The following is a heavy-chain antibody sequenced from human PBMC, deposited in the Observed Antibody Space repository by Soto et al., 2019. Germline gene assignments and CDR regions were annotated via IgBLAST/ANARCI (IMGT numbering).Heavy chain of an antibody. Sequence: QVQLQQWGAGLLKPSETLSLTCAVYGGSFSGYYWSWIRQPPGKGLEWIGEINHSGSTNYNPSLKSRVTISVDTPKNQFSLKLSSVTAADTAVYYCARGDDYGDSQGLGYRGQGTLVTVSS. V-gene: IGHV4-34*01. D-gene: IGHD4-17*01. CDR2: INHSGST. CDR1: GGSFSGYY. J-gene: IGHJ4*02. CDR3: ARGDDYGDSQGLGY.